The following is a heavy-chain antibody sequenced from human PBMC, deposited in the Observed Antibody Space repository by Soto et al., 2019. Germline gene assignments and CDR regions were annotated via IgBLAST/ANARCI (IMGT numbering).Heavy chain of an antibody. Sequence: ASVKVSCKASGGTFSSYAISWVRQAPGQGLEWMGGIIPIFGTANYAQKFQGRVTITADKSTSTAYMELSSLRSEDTAVYYCASNYGSGRYTWFDHWGQGTLVTVSS. V-gene: IGHV1-69*06. CDR2: IIPIFGTA. CDR1: GGTFSSYA. J-gene: IGHJ5*02. CDR3: ASNYGSGRYTWFDH. D-gene: IGHD3-10*01.